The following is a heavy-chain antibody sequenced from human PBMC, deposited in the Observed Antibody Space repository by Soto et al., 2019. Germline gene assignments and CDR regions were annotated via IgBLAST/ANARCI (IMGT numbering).Heavy chain of an antibody. CDR3: AREGRYDISGNYRNWFDH. D-gene: IGHD3-22*01. J-gene: IGHJ5*02. CDR1: GGSMSSYS. V-gene: IGHV4-4*07. CDR2: VHSSGST. Sequence: SETLSLTCAVSGGSMSSYSWSWIRQPAGKGLEWIGRVHSSGSTNYNPSLKSRVTMSVDTSKNQFALKLSSVTAADTAVYYCAREGRYDISGNYRNWFDHWGQGTPVTVSS.